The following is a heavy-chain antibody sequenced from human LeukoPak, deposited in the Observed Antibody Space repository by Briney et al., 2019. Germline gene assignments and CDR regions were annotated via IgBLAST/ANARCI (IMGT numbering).Heavy chain of an antibody. J-gene: IGHJ4*02. V-gene: IGHV3-33*01. CDR3: ARARNWNDALDY. Sequence: AGGSLRLSCAASGFNFSSYGMNWVRKAPGKGLEWVAGIWYDGSNKYYRESVKGRITISRDNSKNTLYLQMNSLRAEDTAVYYCARARNWNDALDYWGQGTLVTVSS. CDR2: IWYDGSNK. CDR1: GFNFSSYG. D-gene: IGHD1-1*01.